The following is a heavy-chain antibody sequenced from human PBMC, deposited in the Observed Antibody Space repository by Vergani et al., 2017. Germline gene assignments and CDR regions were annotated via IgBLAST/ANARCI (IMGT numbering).Heavy chain of an antibody. Sequence: QVQLQQWGAGLLKPSETLSLTCAVYGGSFSGYYWSWIRQPPGKGLEWIGEINHSGSTNYNPSLKSRVTISVDTSKNQFSLKLSSVTAADTAVYYCARTYRAVAGTRVYYYYYYMDVWGKGTTVTVSS. D-gene: IGHD6-19*01. J-gene: IGHJ6*03. CDR3: ARTYRAVAGTRVYYYYYYMDV. CDR1: GGSFSGYY. CDR2: INHSGST. V-gene: IGHV4-34*01.